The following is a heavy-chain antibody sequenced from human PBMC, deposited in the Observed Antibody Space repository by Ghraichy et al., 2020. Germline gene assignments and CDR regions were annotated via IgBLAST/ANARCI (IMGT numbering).Heavy chain of an antibody. CDR1: GGSISSYY. Sequence: SETLSLTCTVSGGSISSYYWSWIRQPPGKGLEWIGYIYYSGSTNYNPSLKSRVTISVDTSKNQFSLKLSSVTAADTAVYYCARRRGYSYALDYWGQGTLVTVS. J-gene: IGHJ4*02. CDR2: IYYSGST. D-gene: IGHD5-18*01. CDR3: ARRRGYSYALDY. V-gene: IGHV4-59*08.